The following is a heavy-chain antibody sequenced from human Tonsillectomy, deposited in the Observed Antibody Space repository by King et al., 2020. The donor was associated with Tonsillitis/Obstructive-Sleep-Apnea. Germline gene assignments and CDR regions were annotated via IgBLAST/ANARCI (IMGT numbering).Heavy chain of an antibody. CDR3: ARGAARFGVVTPYDF. V-gene: IGHV5-51*01. Sequence: QLVQSAAEVKKPGDSLMISCKASGYNFANYWIGWVRQMPGKGLEWMGIIYPGDSETRYGPSFQGQATIPAARSINTAYLQWSSLKASDTALYYCARGAARFGVVTPYDFWGQGTLVTVSS. CDR1: GYNFANYW. D-gene: IGHD3-3*01. CDR2: IYPGDSET. J-gene: IGHJ4*02.